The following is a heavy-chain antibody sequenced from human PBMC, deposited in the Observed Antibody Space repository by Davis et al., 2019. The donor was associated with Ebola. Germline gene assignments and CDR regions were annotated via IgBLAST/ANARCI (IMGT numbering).Heavy chain of an antibody. D-gene: IGHD6-19*01. CDR3: ARDRGSSGWDGGFYFDY. CDR2: IWYDGSNK. CDR1: GFTFSSYG. Sequence: PGGSLRLSCAASGFTFSSYGMHWVRQAPGKGLEWVAVIWYDGSNKYYADSVKGRFTISRDNSKNTLYLQMNSLRAEDTAVYYCARDRGSSGWDGGFYFDYWGQGHLVTVPS. J-gene: IGHJ4*02. V-gene: IGHV3-33*01.